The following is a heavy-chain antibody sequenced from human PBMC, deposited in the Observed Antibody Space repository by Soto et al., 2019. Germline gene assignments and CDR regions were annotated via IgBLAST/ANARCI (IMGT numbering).Heavy chain of an antibody. CDR3: ARTLGY. D-gene: IGHD7-27*01. J-gene: IGHJ4*02. CDR1: GGSFSGYY. V-gene: IGHV4-34*01. CDR2: INHSGST. Sequence: SETLSLTCAVYGGSFSGYYWSWIRQPPGKGLEWIGEINHSGSTNYNPSLKSRVTISVDTSKNQFSLRLSSVTAADTAVYYCARTLGYWGQGTLVTVSS.